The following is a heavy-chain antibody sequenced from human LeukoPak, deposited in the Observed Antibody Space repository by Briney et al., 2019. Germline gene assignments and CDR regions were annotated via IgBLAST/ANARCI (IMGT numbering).Heavy chain of an antibody. CDR1: GYSFTSYW. J-gene: IGHJ3*02. CDR2: IYPGDSDT. V-gene: IGHV5-51*01. CDR3: ARLSSSSSLKLGFDI. Sequence: RGESLKISCKGSGYSFTSYWIGWVRQMPGKGLEWMGIIYPGDSDTRYSPSFQGQVTISADKSISTAYLQWSSLKASDTAMYYCARLSSSSSLKLGFDIWGQGTMVTVSS. D-gene: IGHD6-6*01.